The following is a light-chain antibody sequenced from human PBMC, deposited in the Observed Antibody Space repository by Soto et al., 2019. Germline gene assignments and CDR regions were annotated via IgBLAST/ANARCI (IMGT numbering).Light chain of an antibody. CDR3: QQLNSYPIT. V-gene: IGKV1-9*01. Sequence: DIQLTQSPSSLSASVGERATISCRASQGISSYLAWYQQKPGKAPKLLIYAASTLQSGVPSRFSGSGSGTDFTLTISSLQPEDFATYYCQQLNSYPITFGQGTRLEIK. CDR2: AAS. CDR1: QGISSY. J-gene: IGKJ5*01.